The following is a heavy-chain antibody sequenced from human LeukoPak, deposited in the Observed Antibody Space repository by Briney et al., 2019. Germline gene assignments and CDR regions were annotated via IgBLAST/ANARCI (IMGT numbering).Heavy chain of an antibody. CDR1: GGSISSYY. Sequence: SETLSLTCTVSGGSISSYYWSWIRQPPGKGLEWIGYIYYSGSTNYNPSLKSRVTISLDTSKNQFSLKLSSVTAADTAAYYCARLSDYYDSSGLIDYWGQGTLVTVSS. CDR3: ARLSDYYDSSGLIDY. CDR2: IYYSGST. D-gene: IGHD3-22*01. V-gene: IGHV4-59*08. J-gene: IGHJ4*02.